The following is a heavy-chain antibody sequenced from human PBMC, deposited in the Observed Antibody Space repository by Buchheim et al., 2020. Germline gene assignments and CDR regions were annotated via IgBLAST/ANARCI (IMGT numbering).Heavy chain of an antibody. V-gene: IGHV4-39*01. CDR1: GGSLSSSSFY. CDR2: LYNSGST. D-gene: IGHD1-1*01. CDR3: ASGWNAIDY. J-gene: IGHJ4*02. Sequence: QLQLQESGPGLVKPSETLSPTCNVSGGSLSSSSFYWGWMRQPPGKGLEWIGSLYNSGSTHYNFSLKSRVTISVQTSKHQFSLRLTSVTAADTAVYYCASGWNAIDYWGQGTL.